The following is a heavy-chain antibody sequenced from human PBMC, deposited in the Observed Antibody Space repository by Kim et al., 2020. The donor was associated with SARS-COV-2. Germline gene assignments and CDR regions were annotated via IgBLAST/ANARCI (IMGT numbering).Heavy chain of an antibody. V-gene: IGHV3-48*02. CDR2: ITKSSTTI. CDR3: VRDRMGGAFDI. Sequence: GGSLRLSCATSGFTFSAYDMNWVRRAPGKGLLWLSFITKSSTTIYYANSVKGRFTISRDNAKNSLYLQMNSLRDEDTALYYCVRDRMGGAFDIWGQGTMGTVSS. J-gene: IGHJ3*02. D-gene: IGHD3-16*01. CDR1: GFTFSAYD.